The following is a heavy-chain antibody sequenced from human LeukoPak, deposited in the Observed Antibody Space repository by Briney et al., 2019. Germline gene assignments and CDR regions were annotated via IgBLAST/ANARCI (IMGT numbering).Heavy chain of an antibody. Sequence: GGSLRLSCAASGPTFTGYAMSWLRQAPGKGLEFVSAISGDAADTFYADSVKGRFTVSRDNSQNILYLQLSNLRAEDTAVYYCAKRDYYDSSGFSPLFQHWGPGTLVTVSS. D-gene: IGHD3-22*01. CDR3: AKRDYYDSSGFSPLFQH. V-gene: IGHV3-23*01. CDR1: GPTFTGYA. CDR2: ISGDAADT. J-gene: IGHJ1*01.